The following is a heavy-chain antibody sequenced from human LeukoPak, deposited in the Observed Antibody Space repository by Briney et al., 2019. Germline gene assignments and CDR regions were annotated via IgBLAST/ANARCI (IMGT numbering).Heavy chain of an antibody. CDR2: ISSSSSTI. J-gene: IGHJ3*02. V-gene: IGHV3-48*01. CDR3: ARGIDCSSTSCWGKAFDI. CDR1: GFTFSSYS. D-gene: IGHD2-2*01. Sequence: GGSLRLSCAASGFTFSSYSMNWVRQAPGKGLEWVSYISSSSSTIYYADSVKGRFTVSRDNAKNSLYLQMNSLRAEDTAVYYCARGIDCSSTSCWGKAFDIWGQGTMVTVSS.